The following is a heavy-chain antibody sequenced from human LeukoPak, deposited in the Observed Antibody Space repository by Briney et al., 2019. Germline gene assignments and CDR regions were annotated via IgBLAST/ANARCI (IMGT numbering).Heavy chain of an antibody. V-gene: IGHV3-7*01. CDR2: LNEHGTDT. J-gene: IGHJ4*02. D-gene: IGHD1-1*01. Sequence: GGSLRLSCSASGFPLGAFWMTWFRQPPGKGLEWVANLNEHGTDTFYADSVRGRFTISRANAKNSLFLQMESLSDDDTSVYFCGRSGITHASDYWGQGILVTVSS. CDR1: GFPLGAFW. CDR3: GRSGITHASDY.